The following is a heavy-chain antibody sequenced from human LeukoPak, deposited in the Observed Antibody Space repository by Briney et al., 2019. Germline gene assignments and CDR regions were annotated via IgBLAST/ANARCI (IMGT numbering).Heavy chain of an antibody. D-gene: IGHD3-3*01. CDR1: GGTFSSYA. CDR3: ARVPSILEWFGDEKGVHAFDI. Sequence: ASVKVSCKASGGTFSSYAISWVRQAPGQGLEWMGGIIPIFGTANYAQKFQGRVTITADESTSTAYMELSSLRSEDTAVYYCARVPSILEWFGDEKGVHAFDIWGQGTMVTVSS. V-gene: IGHV1-69*13. J-gene: IGHJ3*02. CDR2: IIPIFGTA.